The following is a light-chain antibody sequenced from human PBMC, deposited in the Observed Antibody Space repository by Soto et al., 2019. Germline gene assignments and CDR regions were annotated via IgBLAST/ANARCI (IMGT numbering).Light chain of an antibody. V-gene: IGLV6-57*03. CDR3: QYSDSDNQEV. CDR1: SGNIARNY. CDR2: EDN. J-gene: IGLJ3*02. Sequence: NFMLTQPHSVSESPGKTVTLSCSRRSGNIARNYVQWYQQRPGSAPTTVIYEDNQRPSGVPDPFSGSIDRSSNSASHTISALRPEDEGDENCQYSDSDNQEVFAGRTKLTVL.